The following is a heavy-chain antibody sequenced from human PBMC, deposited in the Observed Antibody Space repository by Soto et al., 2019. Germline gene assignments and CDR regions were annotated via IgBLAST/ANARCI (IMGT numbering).Heavy chain of an antibody. CDR1: GGSISSGGYY. Sequence: QVQLQESGPGLVKPSQTLSLTCTVSGGSISSGGYYWSWIRQHPGKGLEWIGYIYYSGSTYYNPYLKSRVTISVDTSKNQFSLKLSSVTAADTAVYYCARDPSYDHRNGMDVWGQGTTVTVSS. D-gene: IGHD3-22*01. CDR2: IYYSGST. CDR3: ARDPSYDHRNGMDV. V-gene: IGHV4-31*03. J-gene: IGHJ6*02.